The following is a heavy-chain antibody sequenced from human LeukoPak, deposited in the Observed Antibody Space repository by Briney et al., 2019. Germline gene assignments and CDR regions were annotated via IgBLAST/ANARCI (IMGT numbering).Heavy chain of an antibody. CDR2: INHSGST. V-gene: IGHV4-34*01. CDR3: ARRGDILTGYLN. Sequence: PSETLSLTCAVYGGSFSGYYWSWIRQPPGKGLEWIGEINHSGSTNYNPSLKSRVTISVDTSKNQFSLKLCSVTAADTAVYYCARRGDILTGYLNWGQGTLVTVSS. J-gene: IGHJ4*02. D-gene: IGHD3-9*01. CDR1: GGSFSGYY.